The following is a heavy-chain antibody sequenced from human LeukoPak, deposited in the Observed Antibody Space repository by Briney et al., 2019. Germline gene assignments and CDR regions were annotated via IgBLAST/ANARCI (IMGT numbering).Heavy chain of an antibody. CDR2: IYHSGST. Sequence: PSETLSLTCTVSGGAISSYYWSWIRQPPGKGLEWIGSIYHSGSTYYNPSLKSRVTISVDTSKNQFSLKLSSVTAADTAVYYCARVNYDSSGYYYSDYWGQGTLVTVSS. CDR3: ARVNYDSSGYYYSDY. V-gene: IGHV4-38-2*02. D-gene: IGHD3-22*01. CDR1: GGAISSYY. J-gene: IGHJ4*02.